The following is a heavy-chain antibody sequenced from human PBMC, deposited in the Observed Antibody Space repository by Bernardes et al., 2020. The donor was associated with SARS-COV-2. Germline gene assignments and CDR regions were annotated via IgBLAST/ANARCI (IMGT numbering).Heavy chain of an antibody. D-gene: IGHD5-12*01. V-gene: IGHV1-18*01. Sequence: ASVKVSCKASGYTFTSYGISWVRQAPGQGLEWMGWISAYNGNTNYAQKFQGRVTMTRDTSISTAYMELSRLRSDDTAVYYCARDSAASVATTLDVWGQGTTVTVSS. CDR2: ISAYNGNT. J-gene: IGHJ6*02. CDR3: ARDSAASVATTLDV. CDR1: GYTFTSYG.